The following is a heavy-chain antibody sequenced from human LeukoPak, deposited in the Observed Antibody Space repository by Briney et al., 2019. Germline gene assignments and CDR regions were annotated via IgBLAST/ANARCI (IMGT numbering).Heavy chain of an antibody. Sequence: SETLSLTCTVSGGSISSYYWSWIRQPPGKGLEWIGYIYYSGSTNYNPSLKSRVTISVDTSKNQFSLKLSSVTAADTAVYYCASNSMVRGVVAWFDPWGQGTLVTVSS. V-gene: IGHV4-59*01. CDR2: IYYSGST. D-gene: IGHD3-10*01. J-gene: IGHJ5*02. CDR1: GGSISSYY. CDR3: ASNSMVRGVVAWFDP.